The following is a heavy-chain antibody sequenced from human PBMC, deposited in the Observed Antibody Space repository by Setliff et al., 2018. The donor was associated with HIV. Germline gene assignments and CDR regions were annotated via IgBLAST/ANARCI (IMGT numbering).Heavy chain of an antibody. CDR3: ARGGSMTTLHD. D-gene: IGHD4-17*01. Sequence: SETLSLTCAVSGVSIGSHYWTWIRQPPGKGLEWIGFIYYRVNTNSNPSLKSRVTMSVDTSKNHFSLKVTAVTAADTAVYYCARGGSMTTLHDWGQGTLVTVS. CDR2: IYYRVNT. CDR1: GVSIGSHY. J-gene: IGHJ4*02. V-gene: IGHV4-59*11.